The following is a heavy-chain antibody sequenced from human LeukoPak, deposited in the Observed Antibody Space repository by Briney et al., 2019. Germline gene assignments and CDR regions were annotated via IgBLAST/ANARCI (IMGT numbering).Heavy chain of an antibody. J-gene: IGHJ3*01. CDR3: AKAGSYSDISVYPLASFDF. CDR2: ISASGGSA. CDR1: GFTFSNSD. Sequence: QPGGSLRLSCAASGFTFSNSDVNWVRQAPGKGLEWVSFISASGGSAHYADSVRGRFTISRDNSKNTLYLQMNSLRAEDTAVYYCAKAGSYSDISVYPLASFDFWGQGTMVTVSS. D-gene: IGHD3-22*01. V-gene: IGHV3-23*01.